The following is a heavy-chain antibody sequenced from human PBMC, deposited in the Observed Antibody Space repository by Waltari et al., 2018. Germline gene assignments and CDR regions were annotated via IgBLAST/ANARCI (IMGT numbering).Heavy chain of an antibody. D-gene: IGHD3-16*01. V-gene: IGHV4-39*07. CDR3: ARFRVMSAFDI. CDR2: IYYSGST. J-gene: IGHJ3*02. Sequence: QMQLQQRGAGLLEPSETLSLTCTVSVGSISSSRSYWGWTRQPPGKGLEWIGSIYYSGSTYYNPSLKSRVTISVDTSKNQFSLKLSSVTAADTAVYYCARFRVMSAFDIWGQGTMVTVSS. CDR1: VGSISSSRSY.